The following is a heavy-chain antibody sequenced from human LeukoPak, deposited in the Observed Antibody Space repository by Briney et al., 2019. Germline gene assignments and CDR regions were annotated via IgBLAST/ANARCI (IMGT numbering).Heavy chain of an antibody. CDR3: ARDTRDIVVVPAAADAFDI. D-gene: IGHD2-2*01. V-gene: IGHV1-18*01. CDR1: GYTFTSYG. J-gene: IGHJ3*02. CDR2: ISAYNGNT. Sequence: ASVKVSCKASGYTFTSYGISWVRQAPGQGLEWMGWISAYNGNTNYAQKLQGRVTMTTDTSTSTAYMELRSRRSDDTAVYYCARDTRDIVVVPAAADAFDIWGQGTMVTVSS.